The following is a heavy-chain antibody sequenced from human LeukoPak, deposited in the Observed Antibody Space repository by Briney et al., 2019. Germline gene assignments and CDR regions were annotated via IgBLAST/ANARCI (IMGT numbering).Heavy chain of an antibody. CDR3: ARVHSSDWNAYFYYLDV. Sequence: GGSLRLSCAASGFTFYNYAFHWVRQAPGKGLEWVALTSYDGSHKYYADSVKGRFTISRDNSENTLYPQMNSLRAEDTAVYYCARVHSSDWNAYFYYLDVWGKGTTVTVSS. J-gene: IGHJ6*03. D-gene: IGHD6-19*01. CDR1: GFTFYNYA. CDR2: TSYDGSHK. V-gene: IGHV3-30*04.